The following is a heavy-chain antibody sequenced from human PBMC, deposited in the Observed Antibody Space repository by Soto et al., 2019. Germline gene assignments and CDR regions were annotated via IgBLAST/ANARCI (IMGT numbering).Heavy chain of an antibody. V-gene: IGHV4-59*01. CDR2: IYYSGST. J-gene: IGHJ4*02. CDR1: GGSISSYY. Sequence: SETLSLTXTVSGGSISSYYWSWIRQPPGKGLEWIGYIYYSGSTNYNPSLKSRVTISVDTSKNQFSLKLSSVTAADTAVYYCARDVLVGATDYWGQGTLVTVSS. CDR3: ARDVLVGATDY. D-gene: IGHD1-26*01.